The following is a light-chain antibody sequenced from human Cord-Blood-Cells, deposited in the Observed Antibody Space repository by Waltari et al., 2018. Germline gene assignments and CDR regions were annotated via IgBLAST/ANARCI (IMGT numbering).Light chain of an antibody. Sequence: QSVLTQPPSVSGAPGQRVTISCTGSSSNIGAGYDVHWYQRLPGTAPKLLIYGNSTRPSGVPDLFSGSKSGTSASLAIPGLQAEDEADYYCQSYDSSLSGSNYVFGTGTKVTVL. V-gene: IGLV1-40*01. J-gene: IGLJ1*01. CDR3: QSYDSSLSGSNYV. CDR1: SSNIGAGYD. CDR2: GNS.